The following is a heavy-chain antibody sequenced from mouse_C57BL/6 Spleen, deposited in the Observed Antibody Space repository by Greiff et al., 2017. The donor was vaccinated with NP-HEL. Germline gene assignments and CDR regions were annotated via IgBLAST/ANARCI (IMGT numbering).Heavy chain of an antibody. CDR2: INPNNGGT. D-gene: IGHD1-2*01. CDR3: ARRDGYGLDY. V-gene: IGHV1-26*01. Sequence: VQLQQSGPELVKPGASVKISCKASGYTFTDYYMNWVKQSHGKSLEWIGDINPNNGGTSYNQKFKGKATLTVDKSSSTAYMELRSLTSEDSAVYYCARRDGYGLDYWGQGTTLTVSS. J-gene: IGHJ2*01. CDR1: GYTFTDYY.